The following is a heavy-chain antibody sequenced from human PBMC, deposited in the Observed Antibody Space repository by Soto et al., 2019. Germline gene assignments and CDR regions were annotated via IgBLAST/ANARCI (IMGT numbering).Heavy chain of an antibody. CDR3: ARLVVVAPVANV. V-gene: IGHV4-39*02. Sequence: QLQLQESGPGLVKPSETLSLTCSVSGGSINYNSYHWGWIRQPPGQGLEWIGSIFYTGTTFYNPSLSSRVTMSVDTSKNSVYLHLTSVNAADTAVYFCARLVVVAPVANVWGQGNLVTVSS. CDR2: IFYTGTT. CDR1: GGSINYNSYH. D-gene: IGHD2-2*01. J-gene: IGHJ4*02.